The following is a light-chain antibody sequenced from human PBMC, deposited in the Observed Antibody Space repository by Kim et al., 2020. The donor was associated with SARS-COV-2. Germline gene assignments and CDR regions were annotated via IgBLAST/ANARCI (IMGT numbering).Light chain of an antibody. CDR2: AAS. V-gene: IGKV1-27*01. J-gene: IGKJ1*01. CDR1: QGISNY. CDR3: QKYNRAPWT. Sequence: DIQMIQSPSSLSSSVGDRVTITCRASQGISNYLAWYQQKPGKVPKLLIYAASALQSGVPSRFSGSGSGTDFTLTISSLQPEDVATYYCQKYNRAPWTCAQGTKVDIK.